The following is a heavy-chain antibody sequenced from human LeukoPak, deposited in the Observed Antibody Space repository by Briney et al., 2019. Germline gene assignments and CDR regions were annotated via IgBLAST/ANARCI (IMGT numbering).Heavy chain of an antibody. V-gene: IGHV3-48*02. CDR3: VREGGPMAPYSGLGS. J-gene: IGHJ4*02. Sequence: GGSLRLSCAASGFTFSSYSMDWVRQAPGMGLEWLSYIGGSGGPILYADSVKGRFTISRDNAKNSLYLQMNSLRDEDTAVYYCVREGGPMAPYSGLGSWGQGTLVTVSS. CDR1: GFTFSSYS. CDR2: IGGSGGPI. D-gene: IGHD5-24*01.